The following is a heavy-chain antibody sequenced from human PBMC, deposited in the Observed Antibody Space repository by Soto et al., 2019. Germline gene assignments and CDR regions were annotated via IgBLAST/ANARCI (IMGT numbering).Heavy chain of an antibody. V-gene: IGHV4-34*01. CDR1: GGSFSGYF. CDR3: ARAHFYGSGSMGGFDY. CDR2: INYDGST. D-gene: IGHD3-10*01. J-gene: IGHJ4*02. Sequence: SETLSLTCAVYGGSFSGYFWSWIRQPPGKGLEGIGEINYDGSTNYNPSLKSRATISLETFKKQVSLRLTSVTAADTAVYYCARAHFYGSGSMGGFDYWGQGSLVT.